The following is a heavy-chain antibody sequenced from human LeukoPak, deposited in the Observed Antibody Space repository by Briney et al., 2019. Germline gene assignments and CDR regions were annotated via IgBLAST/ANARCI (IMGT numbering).Heavy chain of an antibody. CDR3: ARAPIPYDRSRTDYRFDP. Sequence: ASETLSLTCSVFGGSISSYYWSWIRQPPGKGLEWIGYIYYSGSTNYNPSLKSRVTISLDTSKSQFSMKLTSVTAADTAVYYCARAPIPYDRSRTDYRFDPWGQGTLVTVAS. CDR1: GGSISSYY. V-gene: IGHV4-59*01. D-gene: IGHD3-3*01. CDR2: IYYSGST. J-gene: IGHJ5*02.